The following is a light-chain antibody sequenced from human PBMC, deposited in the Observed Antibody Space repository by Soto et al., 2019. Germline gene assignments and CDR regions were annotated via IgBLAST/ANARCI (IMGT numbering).Light chain of an antibody. CDR3: QQYDSSHLT. Sequence: ENVLTQSPGTLSLSPGERATLSCRASQNVISSYLAWYQQKPCQAPSLLVYATSSRAAGIPDRFSVSGSGTDFTLTISRLEPEDFAVYYCQQYDSSHLTFGGGTKVEIK. V-gene: IGKV3-20*01. J-gene: IGKJ4*01. CDR1: QNVISSY. CDR2: ATS.